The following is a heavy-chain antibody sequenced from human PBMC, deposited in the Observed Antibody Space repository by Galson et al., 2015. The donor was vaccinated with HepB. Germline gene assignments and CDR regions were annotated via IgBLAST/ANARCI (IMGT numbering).Heavy chain of an antibody. D-gene: IGHD2/OR15-2a*01. Sequence: SVKVSCKASGYIFTNYAMHWVRQASGQRLECMGWIIPGTGHTQHSQKFQGRITMTRDTSANTAYMELASLTSDDTAVYYCARVEYGWLGYRTYYFDYWGQGTLVTVSS. V-gene: IGHV1-3*01. J-gene: IGHJ4*02. CDR3: ARVEYGWLGYRTYYFDY. CDR2: IIPGTGHT. CDR1: GYIFTNYA.